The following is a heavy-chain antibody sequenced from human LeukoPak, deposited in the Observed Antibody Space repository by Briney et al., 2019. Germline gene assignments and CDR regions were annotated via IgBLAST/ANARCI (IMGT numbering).Heavy chain of an antibody. Sequence: ASVKVSCKASGGTFSSYAISWVRQAPGQGLEWMGGIIPIFGTANYAQKFQGRVTITADESTSTAYMELSSLRSEDTAVCYCAVTLGYCSGGSCADAFDIWGQGTMVTVSS. V-gene: IGHV1-69*01. J-gene: IGHJ3*02. CDR3: AVTLGYCSGGSCADAFDI. CDR1: GGTFSSYA. CDR2: IIPIFGTA. D-gene: IGHD2-15*01.